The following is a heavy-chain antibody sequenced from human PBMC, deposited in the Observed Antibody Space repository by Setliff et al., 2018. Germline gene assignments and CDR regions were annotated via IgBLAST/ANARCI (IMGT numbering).Heavy chain of an antibody. D-gene: IGHD3-10*01. CDR1: GGSISSGSYY. CDR2: LHTSGST. Sequence: SETLSLTCAVSGGSISSGSYYWSWIRQPAGKGLEWVGRLHTSGSTKYNPSLKSRVTLSIDTSKNQFSLKLSSVTAADAALYYCAASRAYTGAVEEWFLPKTFDFWGQGSPVTVSS. CDR3: AASRAYTGAVEEWFLPKTFDF. V-gene: IGHV4-61*02. J-gene: IGHJ4*02.